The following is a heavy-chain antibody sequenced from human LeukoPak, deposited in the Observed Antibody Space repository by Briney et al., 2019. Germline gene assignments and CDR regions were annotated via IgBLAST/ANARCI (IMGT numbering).Heavy chain of an antibody. J-gene: IGHJ4*02. CDR2: ISSSSSYI. CDR3: ARGDSSGQTGGY. Sequence: PGGSLRLSCAASGFTFSSYSMNWVRQAPGKGLEWVSSISSSSSYIYYADSVKGRFTISRDNAKNSLYLQMNSLRAEDTAVYYCARGDSSGQTGGYWGQGTLVTVSS. V-gene: IGHV3-21*01. D-gene: IGHD6-19*01. CDR1: GFTFSSYS.